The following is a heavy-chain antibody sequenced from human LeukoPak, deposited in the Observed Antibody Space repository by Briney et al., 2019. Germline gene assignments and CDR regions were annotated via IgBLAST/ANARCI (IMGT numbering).Heavy chain of an antibody. V-gene: IGHV1-18*01. CDR2: ISAYNGNT. D-gene: IGHD3-16*01. J-gene: IGHJ4*02. CDR3: ARDPPAGMVVMFGGDY. CDR1: GGTFSSYG. Sequence: ASVKVSCKASGGTFSSYGISWVRQAPGQGLEWMGWISAYNGNTNYAQKLQGRVTMTTDTSTSTAYMELRSLRSDDTAVYYCARDPPAGMVVMFGGDYWGQGTLVTVSS.